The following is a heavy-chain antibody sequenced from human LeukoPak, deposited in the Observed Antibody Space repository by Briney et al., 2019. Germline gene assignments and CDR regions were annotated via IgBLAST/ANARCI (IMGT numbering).Heavy chain of an antibody. V-gene: IGHV1-69*05. CDR3: ASLTRRFLEWLNAFDI. CDR1: GGTFSSYA. Sequence: SVKVSCKASGGTFSSYAISWVRQAPGQGLEWMGGIIPIFGTANYAQKFQGRVTITTDESTSTAYMELSSLRSEDTAVYYCASLTRRFLEWLNAFDIWGQGAMVTVSS. CDR2: IIPIFGTA. J-gene: IGHJ3*02. D-gene: IGHD3-3*01.